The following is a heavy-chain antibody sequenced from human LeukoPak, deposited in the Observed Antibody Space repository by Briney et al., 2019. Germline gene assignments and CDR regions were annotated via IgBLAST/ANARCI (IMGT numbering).Heavy chain of an antibody. Sequence: SETLSLTCTVSGGSISSYYWSWIRQPPGKGLEWIGYIYYSGSTNYSPSLKSRVTISLDTSKNQFSLKLSSVTAADTAVYYCARGVNSRYFDYCGQGTLVTVSS. CDR3: ARGVNSRYFDY. CDR2: IYYSGST. J-gene: IGHJ4*02. V-gene: IGHV4-59*01. CDR1: GGSISSYY. D-gene: IGHD2/OR15-2a*01.